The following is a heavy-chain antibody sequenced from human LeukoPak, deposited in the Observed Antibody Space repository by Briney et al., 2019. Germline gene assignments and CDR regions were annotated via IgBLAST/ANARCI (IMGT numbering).Heavy chain of an antibody. CDR2: ISAASNYI. Sequence: GGSLRLSCAASGFTFSIYYMNWVRQAPGKGLEWVSSISAASNYIYYADSVKGRFTISRDNSKNTLYLQMNSLRAEDTAVYYCAKDPGAHYYGSGSYRRGSYFDYWGQGTLVTVSS. V-gene: IGHV3-21*01. CDR3: AKDPGAHYYGSGSYRRGSYFDY. D-gene: IGHD3-10*01. J-gene: IGHJ4*02. CDR1: GFTFSIYY.